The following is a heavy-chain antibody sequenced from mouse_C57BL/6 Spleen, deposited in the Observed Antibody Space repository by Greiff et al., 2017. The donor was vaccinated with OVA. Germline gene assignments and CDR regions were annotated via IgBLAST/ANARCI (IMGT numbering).Heavy chain of an antibody. Sequence: QVQLQQPGAELVMPGASVKLSCKASGYTFTSYWMHWVKQRPGQGLEWIGELDPSDSYTNYNQKFKGKSTLTVDKSSSTAYMQLSSLTSEDSAVYYCARRVYSNYDWFAYWGQGTLVTVSA. D-gene: IGHD2-5*01. CDR1: GYTFTSYW. CDR3: ARRVYSNYDWFAY. CDR2: LDPSDSYT. J-gene: IGHJ3*01. V-gene: IGHV1-69*01.